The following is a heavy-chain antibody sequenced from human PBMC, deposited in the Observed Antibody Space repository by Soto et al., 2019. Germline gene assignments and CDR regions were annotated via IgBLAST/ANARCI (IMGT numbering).Heavy chain of an antibody. Sequence: GGSLRLSCAASGFTFSTYAMTWVRQAPGKGLEWVSVISGSGGSSYYADSVKGRFTISRDNSKNTLFLQMNGLRAEDTAVYYCAKVTKRAAAGRYEYYKYGMDVWGQGTTVTVSS. V-gene: IGHV3-23*01. D-gene: IGHD6-13*01. J-gene: IGHJ6*02. CDR2: ISGSGGSS. CDR1: GFTFSTYA. CDR3: AKVTKRAAAGRYEYYKYGMDV.